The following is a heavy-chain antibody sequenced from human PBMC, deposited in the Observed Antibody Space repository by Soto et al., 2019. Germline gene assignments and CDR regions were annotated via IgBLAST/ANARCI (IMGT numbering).Heavy chain of an antibody. D-gene: IGHD6-19*01. Sequence: QVQLVESGGGVVQPGRSLRLSCAAFGFTFSSHAMHWVRQAPGKGLEWVAIIWYDGSYKYCVDSVKGRFTISRDNSENTLYLQMNSLRAEDTAVYYCARGYGSGWYADYWGQGTLVTVSS. J-gene: IGHJ4*02. CDR2: IWYDGSYK. CDR3: ARGYGSGWYADY. V-gene: IGHV3-33*01. CDR1: GFTFSSHA.